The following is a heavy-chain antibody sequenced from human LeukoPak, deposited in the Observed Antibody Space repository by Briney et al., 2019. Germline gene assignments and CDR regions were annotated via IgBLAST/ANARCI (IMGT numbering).Heavy chain of an antibody. CDR1: GYTFTAYY. CDR2: INPNSGDT. D-gene: IGHD5-24*01. CDR3: ATGRDGYNSEYFQH. J-gene: IGHJ1*01. Sequence: GASVKVSCKASGYTFTAYYMHWVRQAPGQGLEWMGWINPNSGDTSYEQKFQGRVTMTRDTSTSTVYMELSSLRSEDTAVYFCATGRDGYNSEYFQHWGQGTLVTVSS. V-gene: IGHV1-2*02.